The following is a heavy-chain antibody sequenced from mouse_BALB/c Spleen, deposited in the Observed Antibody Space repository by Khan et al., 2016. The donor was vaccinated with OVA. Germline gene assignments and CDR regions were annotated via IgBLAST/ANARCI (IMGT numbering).Heavy chain of an antibody. CDR2: IWAGGST. V-gene: IGHV2-9*02. Sequence: QVTLKESGPGLVAPSQSLSITCTVSGFALTSYGVHWVRQPPGKGLEWLGVIWAGGSTNYNSALMSRLTFSKDNSKCQVFLKMNSLQAEDTAMYYFARFHDCNYYNLDYLGQGTSVTVSS. CDR1: GFALTSYG. J-gene: IGHJ4*01. CDR3: ARFHDCNYYNLDY. D-gene: IGHD2-4*01.